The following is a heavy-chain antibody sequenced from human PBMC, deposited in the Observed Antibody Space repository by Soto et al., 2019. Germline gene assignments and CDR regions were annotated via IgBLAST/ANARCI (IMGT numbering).Heavy chain of an antibody. V-gene: IGHV3-30*18. Sequence: GSLRLSCAASGFTFSSYGMHWVRQAPGKGLEWVAVISYDGSNKYYADSVKGRFTISRDNSKNTLYLQMNSLRAEDTAVYYCAKDGASTITLDYWGQGTLVTVSS. J-gene: IGHJ4*02. D-gene: IGHD5-12*01. CDR3: AKDGASTITLDY. CDR2: ISYDGSNK. CDR1: GFTFSSYG.